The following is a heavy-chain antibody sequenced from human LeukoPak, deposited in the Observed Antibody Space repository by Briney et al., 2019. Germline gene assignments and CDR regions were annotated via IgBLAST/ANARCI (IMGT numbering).Heavy chain of an antibody. V-gene: IGHV1-69*05. D-gene: IGHD6-13*01. CDR3: ARGGSMPRIAAAGYPKGYYYYYMDV. CDR2: IIPIFGTA. CDR1: GGTFSSYA. J-gene: IGHJ6*03. Sequence: SVKVSCKASGGTFSSYAISWVRQAPGQGLEWMGGIIPIFGTANYAQKLQGRVTMTTDTSTSTAYMELRSLRSGDTAVYYCARGGSMPRIAAAGYPKGYYYYYMDVWGKGTTVTISS.